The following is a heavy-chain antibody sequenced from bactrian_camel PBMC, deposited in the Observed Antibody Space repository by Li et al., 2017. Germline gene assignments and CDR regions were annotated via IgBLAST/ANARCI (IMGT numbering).Heavy chain of an antibody. J-gene: IGHJ4*01. CDR1: GYTYSSHC. Sequence: QVQLVESGGGSVQAGGSLRLSCVASGYTYSSHCMGWFRQAPGKEREGVAIIYTPGGTTDYAEAVKGGFGITRDNANSTLYLQIVSLKPEDTGMYYCAAWRAPCSLSGVAADYNYWGQGTQVTVS. D-gene: IGHD2*01. CDR2: IYTPGGTT. CDR3: AAWRAPCSLSGVAADYNY. V-gene: IGHV3S1*01.